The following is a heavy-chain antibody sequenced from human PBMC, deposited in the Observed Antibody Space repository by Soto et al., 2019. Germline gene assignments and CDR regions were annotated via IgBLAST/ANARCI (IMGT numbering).Heavy chain of an antibody. CDR3: ARRWVVVVPAAMRGSYYSYYYYMDV. Sequence: PSETLSLTCAVYGGSFSGYYCSWIRQPPGKGLEWIGEINHSGSTNYNPSLKSRVTISVDTSKNQFSLKLSSVTAAATAVYYCARRWVVVVPAAMRGSYYSYYYYMDVWGKGTTVTVSS. V-gene: IGHV4-34*01. D-gene: IGHD2-2*01. J-gene: IGHJ6*03. CDR2: INHSGST. CDR1: GGSFSGYY.